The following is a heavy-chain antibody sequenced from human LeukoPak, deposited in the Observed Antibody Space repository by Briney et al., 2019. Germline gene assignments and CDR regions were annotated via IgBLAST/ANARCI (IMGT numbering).Heavy chain of an antibody. V-gene: IGHV4-34*01. CDR2: INHSGST. CDR3: ARGPPRGGAVRYSSGWYVGY. J-gene: IGHJ4*02. Sequence: KASETLSLTCAVYGGSFSGYYWSWIRQPPGKGLEWIGEINHSGSTNYNPSPKSRVTISVDTSKNQFSLKLSSVTAADTAVYYCARGPPRGGAVRYSSGWYVGYWGQGTLVTVSS. CDR1: GGSFSGYY. D-gene: IGHD6-19*01.